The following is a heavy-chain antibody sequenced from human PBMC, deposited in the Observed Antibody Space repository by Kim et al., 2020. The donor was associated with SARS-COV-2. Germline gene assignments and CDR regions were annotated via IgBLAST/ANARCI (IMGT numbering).Heavy chain of an antibody. CDR2: INAGNGNT. V-gene: IGHV1-3*01. J-gene: IGHJ4*02. CDR3: ARAQLPYYYDSSGFDY. D-gene: IGHD3-22*01. CDR1: GYTFTSYA. Sequence: ASVKVSCKASGYTFTSYAMHWVRQAPGQRLEWMGWINAGNGNTKYSQKFQGRVTITRDTSASTAYMELSSLRSEDTAVYYCARAQLPYYYDSSGFDYWGQGTLVTVSS.